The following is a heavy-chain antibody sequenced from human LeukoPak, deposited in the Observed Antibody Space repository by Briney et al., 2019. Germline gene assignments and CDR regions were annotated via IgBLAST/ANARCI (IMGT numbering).Heavy chain of an antibody. CDR2: ISWDGGST. Sequence: QPGGSLRLSCAASGFTFDDYAMHWVRQAPGKGLEWVSLISWDGGSTYYADSVKGRFTISRDNSKNSLYLQMNSLRAEDTALYYCAKDYGLLNYYYYYYMDVWGKGTTVTVSS. V-gene: IGHV3-43D*03. D-gene: IGHD3-10*01. J-gene: IGHJ6*03. CDR3: AKDYGLLNYYYYYYMDV. CDR1: GFTFDDYA.